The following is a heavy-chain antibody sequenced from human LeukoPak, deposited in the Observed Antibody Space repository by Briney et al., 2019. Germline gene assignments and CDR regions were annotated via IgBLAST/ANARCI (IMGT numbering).Heavy chain of an antibody. CDR1: GFTVSSNY. CDR3: SRPSTSTSSLYY. CDR2: ISGGGIT. J-gene: IGHJ4*02. V-gene: IGHV3-53*01. Sequence: GGSLRLSCAASGFTVSSNYMSRVRQAPGKGLEWVSVISGGGITYYTDSVKGRFTISRDNSKNTLYLQMNSLRAEDTAVYYCSRPSTSTSSLYYWGLGTLVTVSS. D-gene: IGHD3-3*02.